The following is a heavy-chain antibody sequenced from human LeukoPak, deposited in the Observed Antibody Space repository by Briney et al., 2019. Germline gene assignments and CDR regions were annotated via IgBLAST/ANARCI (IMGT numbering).Heavy chain of an antibody. CDR2: MWYDGSTK. CDR1: GFTFSTYG. Sequence: PGRSLRLSCAASGFTFSTYGMHWVRQAPGKGLEWVAIMWYDGSTKYYAESVKGRFTISRDNSQNMLYLQMNSLRAEDTAVYYCARVSDYSNYFDFWGQGTLVTVSS. D-gene: IGHD4-11*01. J-gene: IGHJ4*02. CDR3: ARVSDYSNYFDF. V-gene: IGHV3-33*01.